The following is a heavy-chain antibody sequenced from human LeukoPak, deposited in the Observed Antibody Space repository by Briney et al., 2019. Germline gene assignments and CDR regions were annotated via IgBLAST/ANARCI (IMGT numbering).Heavy chain of an antibody. D-gene: IGHD2-2*01. V-gene: IGHV3-21*01. J-gene: IGHJ4*02. CDR1: GFTFSDYS. Sequence: GGSLRLSCAASGFTFSDYSMNWVRQAPGKGLEWVSSISSSSTYIYYADSVKGRFTISRDNAKNSLYLQMNSLRAEDTAVYYCAKLQAVPAAPRQYYFDYWGQGTLVTVSS. CDR2: ISSSSTYI. CDR3: AKLQAVPAAPRQYYFDY.